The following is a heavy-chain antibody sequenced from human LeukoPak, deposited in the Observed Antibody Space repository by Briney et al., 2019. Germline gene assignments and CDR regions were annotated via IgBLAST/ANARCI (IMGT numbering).Heavy chain of an antibody. CDR1: GFTFSSYW. D-gene: IGHD4-23*01. V-gene: IGHV3-7*01. Sequence: PGGSLRLSCAGSGFTFSSYWMHWVRQAPGKGLEWVANIRQDGSEKYYVDSVKGRFTISRDNAKNALYLQMNSLRVEDTAVYYCARGRPHGNDYWGQGTLVTVSS. J-gene: IGHJ4*02. CDR2: IRQDGSEK. CDR3: ARGRPHGNDY.